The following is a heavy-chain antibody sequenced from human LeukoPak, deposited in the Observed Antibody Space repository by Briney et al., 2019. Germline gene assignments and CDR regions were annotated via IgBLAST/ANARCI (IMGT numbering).Heavy chain of an antibody. D-gene: IGHD3-3*02. CDR2: VSYDGNTK. V-gene: IGHV3-30*04. Sequence: TGNSLRLSCAASGFTFSDHPMHWVRQAPGKGLEWVAIVSYDGNTKHYADSVQGRFTISRDNAKNSLYLQMNSLRAEDTAVYYCARDLLAATDYWGQGTLVTVSS. J-gene: IGHJ4*02. CDR3: ARDLLAATDY. CDR1: GFTFSDHP.